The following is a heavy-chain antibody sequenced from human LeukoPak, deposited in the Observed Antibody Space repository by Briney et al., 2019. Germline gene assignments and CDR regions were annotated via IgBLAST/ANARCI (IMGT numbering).Heavy chain of an antibody. D-gene: IGHD6-19*01. CDR3: AREYSSGWPLEGD. CDR1: GYTFTSYA. Sequence: GASVKVCCKASGYTFTSYAMNWVRQAPGQGLEWMGWINTNTGNLTYAQGFTGRFVFSLDTSVSTAYLQISSLKAEDTAVYYCAREYSSGWPLEGDWGQGTLVTVSS. CDR2: INTNTGNL. J-gene: IGHJ4*02. V-gene: IGHV7-4-1*02.